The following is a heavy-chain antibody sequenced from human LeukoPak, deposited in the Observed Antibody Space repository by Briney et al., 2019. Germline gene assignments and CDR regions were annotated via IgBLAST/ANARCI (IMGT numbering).Heavy chain of an antibody. CDR1: GYSISSGYY. CDR2: IYHSGST. D-gene: IGHD2-2*01. Sequence: PSETLSLTCTVSGYSISSGYYWGWIRPPPGKGLEWIGNIYHSGSTYYNPSLKSRVTISVDTSKNQFSLKLSSVTPADTAVYYCARDPLYCSSTSCYLPFDYWGQGTLVTVSS. J-gene: IGHJ4*02. CDR3: ARDPLYCSSTSCYLPFDY. V-gene: IGHV4-38-2*02.